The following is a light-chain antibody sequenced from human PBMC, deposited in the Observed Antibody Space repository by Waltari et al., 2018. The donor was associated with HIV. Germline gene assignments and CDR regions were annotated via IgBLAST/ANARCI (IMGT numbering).Light chain of an antibody. CDR3: QHYATVPYT. J-gene: IGKJ2*01. CDR2: DAS. Sequence: DILMTQSPSSLSAFVGDRVTITCQASQYISKYLIWYQQKPGEAPKVLIHDASTLETGVPSRFSGNTSGTHFTFTISSLQPEDVATYYCQHYATVPYTFGQGTKLEIK. V-gene: IGKV1-33*01. CDR1: QYISKY.